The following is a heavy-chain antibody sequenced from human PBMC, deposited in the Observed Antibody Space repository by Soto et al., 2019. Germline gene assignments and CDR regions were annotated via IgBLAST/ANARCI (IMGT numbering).Heavy chain of an antibody. D-gene: IGHD6-6*01. CDR3: ATSPYSSSFTMIH. Sequence: ASVKVSCKISGHTLTDFSIHWVRQAPGKGLEWMAGFDPEDGETIYAQKFQGRVTMSEDTSTDTAYMELSSLRSEDTAVYYCATSPYSSSFTMIHWGQGTLVTVSS. V-gene: IGHV1-24*01. J-gene: IGHJ4*02. CDR2: FDPEDGET. CDR1: GHTLTDFS.